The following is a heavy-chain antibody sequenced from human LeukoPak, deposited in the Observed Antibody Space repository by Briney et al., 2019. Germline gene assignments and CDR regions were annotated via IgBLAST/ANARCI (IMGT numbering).Heavy chain of an antibody. J-gene: IGHJ4*02. CDR2: ISAYNGNT. V-gene: IGHV1-18*04. CDR1: GYTFTGYY. CDR3: ARANPRWGYSGYDSADY. D-gene: IGHD5-12*01. Sequence: LGASVKVSCKASGYTFTGYYMHWVRQAPGQGLEWMGWISAYNGNTNYAQKLQGRVTMTTDTSTSTAYMELRSLRSDDTAVYYCARANPRWGYSGYDSADYWGQGTLVTVSS.